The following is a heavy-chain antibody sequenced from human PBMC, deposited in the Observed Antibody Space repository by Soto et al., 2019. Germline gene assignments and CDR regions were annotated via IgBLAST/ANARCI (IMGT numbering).Heavy chain of an antibody. CDR3: ARAVGMITFGGVIVIPLPYYYYYGMDV. Sequence: PGGSLRLSCAASGFTFSSYAMHWVRQAPGKGLEWVAVISYDGSNKYYADSVKGRFTISRDNSKNTLYLQMNSLRAEDTAVYYCARAVGMITFGGVIVIPLPYYYYYGMDVWGQGTTVTVSS. D-gene: IGHD3-16*02. V-gene: IGHV3-30-3*01. CDR2: ISYDGSNK. CDR1: GFTFSSYA. J-gene: IGHJ6*02.